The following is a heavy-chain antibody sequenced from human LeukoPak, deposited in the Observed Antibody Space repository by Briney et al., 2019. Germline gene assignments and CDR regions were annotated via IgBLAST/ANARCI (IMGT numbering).Heavy chain of an antibody. CDR3: AGPTCLRGGYCSTNP. CDR2: IRSGSDHT. J-gene: IGHJ5*02. Sequence: PGGSLRLSWAASGFTSSDYYMSWVRQPPGKGREWISYIRSGSDHTNYADSVKGRFSVSRDNAKKSLYLQMNGLRAEDTAVYYCAGPTCLRGGYCSTNPWGQGTLVTVSS. D-gene: IGHD2-2*01. CDR1: GFTSSDYY. V-gene: IGHV3-11*03.